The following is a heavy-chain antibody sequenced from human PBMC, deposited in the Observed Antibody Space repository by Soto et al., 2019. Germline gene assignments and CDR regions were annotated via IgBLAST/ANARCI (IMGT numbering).Heavy chain of an antibody. Sequence: QVQLQESGPGLVKPSETLSLTCTVSGGSISSYYWSWIRQPPGKGLEWIGYIYYSGSTNYNPSLRSRVTKSVDPSKNRFPLKLSSVTAADTAVYYCARDNGYSYRYTLAHWGQGTLVTVSS. CDR3: ARDNGYSYRYTLAH. CDR1: GGSISSYY. D-gene: IGHD5-18*01. V-gene: IGHV4-59*01. CDR2: IYYSGST. J-gene: IGHJ4*02.